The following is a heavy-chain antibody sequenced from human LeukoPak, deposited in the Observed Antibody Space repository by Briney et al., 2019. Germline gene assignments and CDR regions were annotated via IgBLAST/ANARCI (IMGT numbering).Heavy chain of an antibody. D-gene: IGHD3-22*01. J-gene: IGHJ4*02. CDR2: IIPIFGTA. CDR3: ARVDQRAYDSSGYSY. CDR1: GYTFTSYD. V-gene: IGHV1-69*05. Sequence: SVKVSCKASGYTFTSYDINWVRQAPGQGLEWMGRIIPIFGTANYAQKFQGRVTITTDESTSTAYMELSSLRSEDTAVYYCARVDQRAYDSSGYSYWGQGTLVTVSS.